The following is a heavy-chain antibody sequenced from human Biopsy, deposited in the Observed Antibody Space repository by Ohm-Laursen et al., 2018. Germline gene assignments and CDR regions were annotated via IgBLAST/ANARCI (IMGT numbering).Heavy chain of an antibody. Sequence: GASVNVSCKASGFSFTGYYIHWGRQAPGQGLEWMGWISPKSGDTNYAHKFQGNITMTRDTSMSTAYMEMSRLRCDDTAVYYCALQSVAQMKNFDYWGQGTLVTVSS. CDR2: ISPKSGDT. D-gene: IGHD6-19*01. CDR1: GFSFTGYY. J-gene: IGHJ4*02. CDR3: ALQSVAQMKNFDY. V-gene: IGHV1-2*02.